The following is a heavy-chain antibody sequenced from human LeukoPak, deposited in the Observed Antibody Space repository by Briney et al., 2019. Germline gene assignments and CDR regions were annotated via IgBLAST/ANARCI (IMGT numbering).Heavy chain of an antibody. CDR3: ARDRLGYSYGYGVRNNWFDP. CDR2: IYHSGST. CDR1: GGSISSGSYY. V-gene: IGHV4-30-2*01. J-gene: IGHJ5*02. Sequence: SQTLSLTCTVSGGSISSGSYYWSWIRQPPGKGLEWIGYIYHSGSTYYNPSLKSRVTISVDRSKNQFSLKLSSVTAADTAVYYCARDRLGYSYGYGVRNNWFDPWGQGTLVTVSS. D-gene: IGHD5-18*01.